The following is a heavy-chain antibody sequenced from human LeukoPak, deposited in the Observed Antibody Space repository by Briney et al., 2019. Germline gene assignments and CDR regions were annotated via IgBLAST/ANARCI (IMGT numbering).Heavy chain of an antibody. V-gene: IGHV3-30*02. CDR2: IRYDGSNK. Sequence: GGSLRLSCAASGFTFSSYGMHWVRQAPGKGLEWVAFIRYDGSNKYYADSVKGRFTISRDNSKNTLYLQMNSLRAEDTAVYYCARAVFGELDLLLDYWGQGTLVTVSS. CDR3: ARAVFGELDLLLDY. J-gene: IGHJ4*02. D-gene: IGHD3-10*01. CDR1: GFTFSSYG.